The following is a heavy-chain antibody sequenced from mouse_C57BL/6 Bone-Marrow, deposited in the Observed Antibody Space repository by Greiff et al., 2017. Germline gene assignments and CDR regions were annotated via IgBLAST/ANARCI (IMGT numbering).Heavy chain of an antibody. V-gene: IGHV1-81*01. CDR1: GYTFTSYG. CDR2: IYPRSGNT. D-gene: IGHD2-2*01. Sequence: VHLVESGAELARPGASVKLSCKASGYTFTSYGISWVKQRTGQGLEWIGEIYPRSGNTYYNEKFKGKATLTADKSSSTAYMELRSLTSEDSAVYFCAILLWLRPEDFDYWGQGTTLTVSS. J-gene: IGHJ2*01. CDR3: AILLWLRPEDFDY.